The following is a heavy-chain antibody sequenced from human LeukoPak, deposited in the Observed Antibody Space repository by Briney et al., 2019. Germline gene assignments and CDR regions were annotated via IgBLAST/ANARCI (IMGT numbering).Heavy chain of an antibody. J-gene: IGHJ4*02. CDR3: ARGHSDSSGYYFDN. D-gene: IGHD3-22*01. Sequence: SETLSLTCTVSGDSISSISRHHWSWIRQPPGKGLEWIGYIYYNWGATYTPSLKSRVTISLDTSQNHFSLKLSSVTAADTAVYYCARGHSDSSGYYFDNWGQGTLVTVSS. V-gene: IGHV4-61*03. CDR2: IYYNWGA. CDR1: GDSISSISRHH.